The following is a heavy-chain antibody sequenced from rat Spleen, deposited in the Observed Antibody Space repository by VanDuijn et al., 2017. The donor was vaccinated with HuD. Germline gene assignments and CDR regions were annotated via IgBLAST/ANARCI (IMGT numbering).Heavy chain of an antibody. CDR1: GFTFSNYW. V-gene: IGHV5S23*01. CDR3: ARRGSYSGPFDY. J-gene: IGHJ2*01. CDR2: IDTDGSRT. Sequence: EVQLVESGGGLVLPGRSLKLSCAASGFTFSNYWMYWVRQAPGKGLEWVSSIDTDGSRTYYPDSVKGRFTISRDNAKSTLYLQMDSLRSEDTATYYCARRGSYSGPFDYWGQGVMVTVSS. D-gene: IGHD1-1*01.